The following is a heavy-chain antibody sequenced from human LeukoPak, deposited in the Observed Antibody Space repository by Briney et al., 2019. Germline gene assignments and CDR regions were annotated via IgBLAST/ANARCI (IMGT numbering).Heavy chain of an antibody. D-gene: IGHD5-12*01. J-gene: IGHJ4*02. CDR3: GRGGHSAYEFDY. CDR1: GNSFSPNW. CDR2: IYPGDSDT. V-gene: IGHV5-51*01. Sequence: GESLKISCRASGNSFSPNWIGWVRQMPGKGLEWMGVIYPGDSDTRYSPSFQGQVTMSADKSISTAYLQWSSLKASDSAMYYCGRGGHSAYEFDYWGQGTLVTVSS.